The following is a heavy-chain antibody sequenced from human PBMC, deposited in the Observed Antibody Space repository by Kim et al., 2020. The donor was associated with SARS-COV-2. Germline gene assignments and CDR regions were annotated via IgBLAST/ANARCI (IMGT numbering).Heavy chain of an antibody. J-gene: IGHJ4*02. Sequence: TQRFPGRVTKTRDTATSTVFMDLSNLRSDDTAVYYCARETAAACKTFDYWGQGTLVTVSS. D-gene: IGHD6-25*01. V-gene: IGHV1-46*01. CDR3: ARETAAACKTFDY.